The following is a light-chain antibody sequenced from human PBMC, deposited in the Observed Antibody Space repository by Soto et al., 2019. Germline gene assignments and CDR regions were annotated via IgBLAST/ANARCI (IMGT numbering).Light chain of an antibody. CDR2: DVN. J-gene: IGLJ1*01. Sequence: QSVLTQPPSVSGSPGQSVAISCTGTSSDVGSFNRVSWYQQSPGTAPKLMIYDVNNRPSGVPDRFSGSKSGNAASLTISGLQAEDESEYYCSSFTSSDTYVFGTGTKVTVL. V-gene: IGLV2-18*02. CDR1: SSDVGSFNR. CDR3: SSFTSSDTYV.